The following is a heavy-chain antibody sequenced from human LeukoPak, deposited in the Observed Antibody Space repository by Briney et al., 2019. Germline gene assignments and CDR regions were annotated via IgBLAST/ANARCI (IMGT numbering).Heavy chain of an antibody. D-gene: IGHD1-26*01. V-gene: IGHV3-48*03. Sequence: PGGSLRLSCAASGYTFSSYEMNWVRQAPGKGLEWVSYISSSGSTIYYADSVKGRFTISRDNAKNSLYLQMDSLRAEDTAVFYCAREWPGAIRYYWGQGTLVTVSS. J-gene: IGHJ4*02. CDR2: ISSSGSTI. CDR3: AREWPGAIRYY. CDR1: GYTFSSYE.